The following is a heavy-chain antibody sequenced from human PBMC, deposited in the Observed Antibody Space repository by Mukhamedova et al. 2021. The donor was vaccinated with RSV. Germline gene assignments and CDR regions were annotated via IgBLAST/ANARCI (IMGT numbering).Heavy chain of an antibody. D-gene: IGHD3-22*01. Sequence: VSLISGDGGSTYYADSVKGRFTISRDNSKNSLYLQMNSLRTEDTALYYCAKAFDSSGYYSGAYFDYWGQGTLATVSS. CDR2: ISGDGGST. V-gene: IGHV3-43*02. CDR3: AKAFDSSGYYSGAYFDY. J-gene: IGHJ4*02.